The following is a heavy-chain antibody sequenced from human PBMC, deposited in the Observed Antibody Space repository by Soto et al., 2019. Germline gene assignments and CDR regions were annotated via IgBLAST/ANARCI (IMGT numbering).Heavy chain of an antibody. D-gene: IGHD1-7*01. Sequence: GASVKVSCKASGGTFSSYAISWVRQAPGQGLEWMGGIIPIFGTANYAQKFQGRVTITADESTSTAYMELSSLRSEDTAVYYCAGSITGTSGRLNWFDPWGQGTLVTVSS. CDR3: AGSITGTSGRLNWFDP. J-gene: IGHJ5*02. V-gene: IGHV1-69*13. CDR1: GGTFSSYA. CDR2: IIPIFGTA.